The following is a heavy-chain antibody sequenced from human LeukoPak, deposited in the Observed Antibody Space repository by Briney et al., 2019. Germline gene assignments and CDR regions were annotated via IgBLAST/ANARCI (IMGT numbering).Heavy chain of an antibody. CDR2: IYYSGTT. V-gene: IGHV4-30-4*08. Sequence: SETLSLTCTVSGDSISSRRYNWGWIRQPPGKGLEYIGYIYYSGTTYYNPSLKSRITMSVDMSANQFSLRLTSVSAADTAVYYCTRAYWIGFHFDSWGQGILVSVSS. D-gene: IGHD3-3*01. CDR1: GDSISSRRYN. CDR3: TRAYWIGFHFDS. J-gene: IGHJ4*02.